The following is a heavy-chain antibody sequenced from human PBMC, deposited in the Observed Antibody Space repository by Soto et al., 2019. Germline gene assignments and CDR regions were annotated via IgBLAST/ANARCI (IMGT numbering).Heavy chain of an antibody. D-gene: IGHD2-2*01. CDR2: ISGSGSYI. V-gene: IGHV3-21*01. Sequence: EVQLVESGGGLVKPGVSLRLSCAASGFSFTDYSMNWVRQAPGKGLERVSSISGSGSYIYYADSLKGRFTVSRDNAERSRFLQMNSLGPEDTAVYYCARDGAYCSGTGCRDYYHCLDVWGKGTTVTVSS. CDR1: GFSFTDYS. CDR3: ARDGAYCSGTGCRDYYHCLDV. J-gene: IGHJ6*03.